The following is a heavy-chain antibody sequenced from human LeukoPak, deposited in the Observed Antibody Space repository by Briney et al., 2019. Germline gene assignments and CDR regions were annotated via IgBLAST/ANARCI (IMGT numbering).Heavy chain of an antibody. V-gene: IGHV3-23*01. CDR2: ISGSGGST. J-gene: IGHJ3*02. Sequence: GGSLRLSCAASGFTFSSYAMSWVRQAPGKGLEWVSAISGSGGSTYYADSVKGRFTISRDNSKNTLYLQMNSLRAEDTAVYYCAKQGSGTTVVTPNAFDIWGQGTMVTVSS. CDR1: GFTFSSYA. CDR3: AKQGSGTTVVTPNAFDI. D-gene: IGHD4-23*01.